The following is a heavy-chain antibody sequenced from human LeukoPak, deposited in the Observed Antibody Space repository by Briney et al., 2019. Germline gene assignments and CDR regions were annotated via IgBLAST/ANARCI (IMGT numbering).Heavy chain of an antibody. CDR2: INPSGGST. V-gene: IGHV1-46*01. CDR1: GYTFTSYY. Sequence: ASVKVSCKASGYTFTSYYMHWVRQAPGQGLEWMGIINPSGGSTSYAQKFQGRVTMTRDTSTSTVYMELSSLRSEDTAIYYCARGAGESIAARPYYFDYWGQGTPVTVSS. J-gene: IGHJ4*02. CDR3: ARGAGESIAARPYYFDY. D-gene: IGHD6-6*01.